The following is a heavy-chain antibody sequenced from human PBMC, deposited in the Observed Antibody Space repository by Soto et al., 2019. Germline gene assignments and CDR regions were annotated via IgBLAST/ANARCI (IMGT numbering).Heavy chain of an antibody. J-gene: IGHJ4*02. CDR1: GFTFSSYS. Sequence: EVQLVESGGGLVRPGGSLRLSCVGSGFTFSSYSVSWIRRAPGKGLECVSSISRRGDSLYYADSVKGRFTISRDNAENSVFLQMSDLRVDDTAIYYCASNYGVFDHWGQGTLVTVSS. D-gene: IGHD4-17*01. CDR3: ASNYGVFDH. V-gene: IGHV3-21*01. CDR2: ISRRGDSL.